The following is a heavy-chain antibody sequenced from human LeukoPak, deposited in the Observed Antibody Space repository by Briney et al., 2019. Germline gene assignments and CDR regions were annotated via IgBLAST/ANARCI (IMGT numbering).Heavy chain of an antibody. J-gene: IGHJ4*02. CDR3: ARDGVYSSSWLYYFDY. V-gene: IGHV3-30*04. CDR1: GFTFSSYA. D-gene: IGHD6-13*01. Sequence: PGGSLRLSCAASGFTFSSYAMHWVRQAPGKGLEWVAVISYDGSNKYYADSVKGRFTISRDNSKNTLYLQMNSLRAEDTAVYYCARDGVYSSSWLYYFDYWGQGTLVTVSS. CDR2: ISYDGSNK.